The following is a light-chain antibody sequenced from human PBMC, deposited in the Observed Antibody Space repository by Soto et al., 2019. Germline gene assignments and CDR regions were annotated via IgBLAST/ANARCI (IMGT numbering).Light chain of an antibody. J-gene: IGKJ2*01. CDR3: HHYDASPPYT. CDR1: RSFASSY. CDR2: AAS. Sequence: EIVLTQSPGTLSLSPGERATLSCRASRSFASSYLGWYQQKPGQPPRLLIYAASTRATGVPDRFSGSGSATDFTLTISRLEPEDSAVYYCHHYDASPPYTFGQGTKVDNK. V-gene: IGKV3-20*01.